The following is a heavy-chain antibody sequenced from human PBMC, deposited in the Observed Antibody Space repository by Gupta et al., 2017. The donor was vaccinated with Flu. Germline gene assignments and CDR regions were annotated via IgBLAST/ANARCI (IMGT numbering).Heavy chain of an antibody. Sequence: QLQLQESGPGLVKPSETLSLTCTVSGASISSRDYYWGWVRQAPGKGLEWIGSMYYSGTTFYNPSLKSRVTLSIDTSRNQFYLRLRSVTAADTAVYFCASRYDTTVVVPTEPLLFDYWGRGTLVTVSS. CDR2: MYYSGTT. CDR3: ASRYDTTVVVPTEPLLFDY. CDR1: GASISSRDYY. V-gene: IGHV4-39*01. J-gene: IGHJ4*02. D-gene: IGHD1-1*01.